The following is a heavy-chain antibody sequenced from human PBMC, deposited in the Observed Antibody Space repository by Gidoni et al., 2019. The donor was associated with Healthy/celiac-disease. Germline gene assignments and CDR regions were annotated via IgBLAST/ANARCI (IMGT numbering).Heavy chain of an antibody. J-gene: IGHJ6*04. CDR2: IIPILGTA. D-gene: IGHD6-6*01. CDR1: GGTFSRYA. V-gene: IGHV1-69*01. Sequence: QVQLVQSGAEVKKPGCSGKVPCKASGGTFSRYAISWVRQAPGQGLEWMGGIIPILGTANYAQKFQGRVTITADESTSTAYMELSSLRSEDTAVYYCARVAARGLDVWGKGTTVTVSS. CDR3: ARVAARGLDV.